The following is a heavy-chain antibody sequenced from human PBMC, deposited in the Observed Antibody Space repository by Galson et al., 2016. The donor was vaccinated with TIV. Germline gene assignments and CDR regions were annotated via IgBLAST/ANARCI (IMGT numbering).Heavy chain of an antibody. CDR1: GFTFSRYA. CDR3: ATLWPLSSSAKYYFDF. J-gene: IGHJ4*02. V-gene: IGHV3-23*01. CDR2: IIDSGTAT. Sequence: LRLSCAVSGFTFSRYAMSWVRQAPGKGLEWVSTIIDSGTATYYADPVKGRFTISRDNSKNTLSLQMNSLTADDTAVYYCATLWPLSSSAKYYFDFWGQGTLVTFSS. D-gene: IGHD2-21*01.